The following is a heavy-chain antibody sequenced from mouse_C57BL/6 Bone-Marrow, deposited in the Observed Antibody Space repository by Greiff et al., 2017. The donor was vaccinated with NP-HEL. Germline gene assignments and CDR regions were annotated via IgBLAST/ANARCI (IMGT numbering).Heavy chain of an antibody. CDR1: GYAFTNYL. CDR3: ARGGYYCGSINY. D-gene: IGHD1-1*01. Sequence: QVQLQQSGAELVRPGTSVKVSCKASGYAFTNYLIEWVKQRPGQGLEWIGVINPGSGGTNYNEKFKGKATLTADKSSSTAYMQLSSLTSEYSAVYFCARGGYYCGSINYWGQGTTLTVSS. V-gene: IGHV1-54*01. J-gene: IGHJ2*01. CDR2: INPGSGGT.